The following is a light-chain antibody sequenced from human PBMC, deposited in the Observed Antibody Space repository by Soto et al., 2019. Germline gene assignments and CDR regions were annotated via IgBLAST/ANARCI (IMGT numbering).Light chain of an antibody. CDR2: DVS. Sequence: QSALTQPRSVSGSPGQSVTISCTGTSSNVGGYNYVSWYQQHPGKAPKLMIYDVSKRPSGVPDRFSGSKSGNTDSLTISGFQAEDEADYYCCSYAGSYTFVVFGGG. CDR3: CSYAGSYTFVV. V-gene: IGLV2-11*01. CDR1: SSNVGGYNY. J-gene: IGLJ2*01.